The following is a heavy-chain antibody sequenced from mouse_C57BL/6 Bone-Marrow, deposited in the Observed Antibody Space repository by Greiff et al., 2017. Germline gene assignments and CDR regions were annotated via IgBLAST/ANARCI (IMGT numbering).Heavy chain of an antibody. V-gene: IGHV1-54*01. CDR2: INPGSGGT. J-gene: IGHJ3*01. CDR3: ATYYGSKERFAY. D-gene: IGHD1-1*01. Sequence: QVQLKESGAELVRPGTSVKVSCKASGYAFTNYLIEWVKQRPGQGLEWIGVINPGSGGTNYNEKFKGKATLTADKSSSTAYMQLSSLTSEDSAVYFCATYYGSKERFAYWGQGTLVTVSA. CDR1: GYAFTNYL.